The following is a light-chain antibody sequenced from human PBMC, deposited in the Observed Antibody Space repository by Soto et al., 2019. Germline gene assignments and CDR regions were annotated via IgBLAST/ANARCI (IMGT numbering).Light chain of an antibody. CDR1: SSDVGDYDF. J-gene: IGLJ2*01. V-gene: IGLV2-14*01. Sequence: QSALTQPASVSGSPGQSITISCTGSSSDVGDYDFVSWYQQHPGKAPTLMIYEVSDRPSGVSNRFSGSKSGNTASLTISGVQAEDDDHYYCSSFTSNSTIVVFGSGTKLTVL. CDR3: SSFTSNSTIVV. CDR2: EVS.